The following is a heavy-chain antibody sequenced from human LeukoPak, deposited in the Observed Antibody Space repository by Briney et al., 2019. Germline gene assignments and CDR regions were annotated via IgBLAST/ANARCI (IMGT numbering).Heavy chain of an antibody. CDR2: IWYDGSNK. CDR1: GFTFSSYG. Sequence: PGRSLRLSCAASGFTFSSYGMHWVRQAPGKGLEWVAVIWYDGSNKYYADSVKGRFTISRDNSKNTLYLQMNSLRAEDTAVYYCAKDWSGGWALDYWGQGTLVTVSS. V-gene: IGHV3-33*06. D-gene: IGHD3-3*01. J-gene: IGHJ4*02. CDR3: AKDWSGGWALDY.